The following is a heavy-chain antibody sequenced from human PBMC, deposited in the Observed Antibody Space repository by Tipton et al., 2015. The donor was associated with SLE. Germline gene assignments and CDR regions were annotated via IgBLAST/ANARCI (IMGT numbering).Heavy chain of an antibody. CDR1: GFNFGDFT. V-gene: IGHV3-64*01. CDR2: ISSNGGST. Sequence: SLRLSCAASGFNFGDFTMNWVRQAPGKGLEYVSAISSNGGSTYYANSVKGRFTISRDNSKNTLYLQMCSLRAEDMAVYYCARDSFGSSSWYYFDYWGQGTLVTVSS. J-gene: IGHJ4*02. D-gene: IGHD6-13*01. CDR3: ARDSFGSSSWYYFDY.